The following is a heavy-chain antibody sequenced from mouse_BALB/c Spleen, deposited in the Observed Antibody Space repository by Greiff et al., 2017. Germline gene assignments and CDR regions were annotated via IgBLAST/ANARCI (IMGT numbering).Heavy chain of an antibody. Sequence: EVHLVESGGGLVQPGGSRKLSCAASGFTFSDYGMAWVRQAPGKGPEWVAFISNLAYSIYYADTVTGRFTISRENAKNTLYLEMSSLRSEDTAMYYCARGLLRLRGGFDYWGQGTTLTVSS. V-gene: IGHV5-15*02. CDR2: ISNLAYSI. CDR1: GFTFSDYG. CDR3: ARGLLRLRGGFDY. D-gene: IGHD1-2*01. J-gene: IGHJ2*01.